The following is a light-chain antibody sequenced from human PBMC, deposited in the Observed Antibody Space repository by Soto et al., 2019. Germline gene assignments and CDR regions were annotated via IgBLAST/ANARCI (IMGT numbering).Light chain of an antibody. V-gene: IGKV4-1*01. J-gene: IGKJ2*01. CDR2: WAS. Sequence: EIVMTQSPDSLAVSLGESATINCKASQSVLYSSNNKNYLAWYQQRPGQPPKLLIYWASTRESGVPDRFSGSGSGTDFTLTITSLQAEDVALYYCQQYESTPPTFGQGTKLEIK. CDR3: QQYESTPPT. CDR1: QSVLYSSNNKNY.